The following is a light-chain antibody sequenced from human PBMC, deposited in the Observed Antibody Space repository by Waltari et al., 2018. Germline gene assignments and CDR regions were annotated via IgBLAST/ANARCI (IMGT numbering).Light chain of an antibody. Sequence: EIVLTQSPATLSLSPGQRATLSCRASESIASHLAWFRQKPGQPPRLLIYDASTRATGIPARFSGSGFGTDLTLTISSLEPEDFAVYFCQQGSMWPLTFGGGTTVEIK. CDR1: ESIASH. CDR2: DAS. CDR3: QQGSMWPLT. J-gene: IGKJ4*01. V-gene: IGKV3-11*01.